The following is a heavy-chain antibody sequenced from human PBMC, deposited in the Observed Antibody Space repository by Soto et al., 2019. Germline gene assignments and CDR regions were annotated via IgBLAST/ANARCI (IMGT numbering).Heavy chain of an antibody. CDR2: IYYSGST. J-gene: IGHJ3*02. CDR1: GGSISSYY. V-gene: IGHV4-59*01. D-gene: IGHD3-22*01. CDR3: ARIPYYYDSSGYDDAFDI. Sequence: SETLSLTCTVSGGSISSYYWSWIRQPPGKGLEWIGYIYYSGSTNYNPSLKSRVTISVDTSKNQFSLKLSSVTAADTAVYYCARIPYYYDSSGYDDAFDIWGQGTMVTVS.